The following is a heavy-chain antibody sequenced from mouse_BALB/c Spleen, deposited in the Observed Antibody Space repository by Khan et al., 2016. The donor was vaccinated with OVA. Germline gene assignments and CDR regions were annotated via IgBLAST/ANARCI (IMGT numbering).Heavy chain of an antibody. D-gene: IGHD1-1*02. CDR3: AVARTY. CDR1: GYSITSDYA. J-gene: IGHJ3*01. Sequence: QLEESGPGLVKPSQSLSLTCTVTGYSITSDYAWNWIRQFPGNKLEWMGYISYSGRTSYNPSLKSRISVTRDTSKNQFFLQLNSVTTEDTATYYCAVARTYWGQWTLVTVAA. V-gene: IGHV3-2*02. CDR2: ISYSGRT.